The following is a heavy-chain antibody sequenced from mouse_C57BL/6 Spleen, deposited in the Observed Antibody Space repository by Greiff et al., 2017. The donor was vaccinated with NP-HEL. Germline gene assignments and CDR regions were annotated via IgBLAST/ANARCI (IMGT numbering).Heavy chain of an antibody. V-gene: IGHV5-4*01. J-gene: IGHJ1*03. D-gene: IGHD3-3*01. CDR2: ISDGGSYT. CDR1: GFTFSSYA. CDR3: ARDRRDGNWYFDV. Sequence: EVMLVESGGGLVKPGGSLKLSCAASGFTFSSYAMSWVRQTPEKRLEWVATISDGGSYTYYPDNVKGRFPISRDNAKNNLYLQMSHLKSEDTAMYYCARDRRDGNWYFDVWGTGTTVTVSS.